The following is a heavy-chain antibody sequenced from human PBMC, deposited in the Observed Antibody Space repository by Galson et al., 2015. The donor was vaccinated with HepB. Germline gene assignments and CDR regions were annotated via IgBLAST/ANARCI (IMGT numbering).Heavy chain of an antibody. Sequence: SLRLSCAASGFTFSDYYMSWIRQAPGKGLEWVSYISSSGSTIYYADSVKGRFTISRDNAKNSLYLQMNSLRAEDTAVYYCARDLPHWHYDSSRYSGYYYHYSGTEVRPQGTTLTASS. J-gene: IGHJ6*02. D-gene: IGHD3-22*01. CDR2: ISSSGSTI. V-gene: IGHV3-11*01. CDR3: ARDLPHWHYDSSRYSGYYYHYSGTEV. CDR1: GFTFSDYY.